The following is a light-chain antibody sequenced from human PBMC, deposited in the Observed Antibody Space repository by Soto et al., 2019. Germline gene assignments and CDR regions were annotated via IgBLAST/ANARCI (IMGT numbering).Light chain of an antibody. CDR2: EVT. V-gene: IGLV2-14*01. CDR3: ASYTTPGTVL. CDR1: TSDVGGYNS. J-gene: IGLJ2*01. Sequence: QSVLTQPASVSGSPGQSITISCTGTTSDVGGYNSVSWFQHHPDKAPRSIIYEVTLRPSGVSNRFSGSKSGNTASLTISGLQPEDEADYYCASYTTPGTVLFGGGTKVTVL.